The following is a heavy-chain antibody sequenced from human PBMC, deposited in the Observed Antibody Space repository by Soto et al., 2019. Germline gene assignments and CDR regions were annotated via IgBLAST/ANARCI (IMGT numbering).Heavy chain of an antibody. D-gene: IGHD2-15*01. CDR2: ISAYNGNT. Sequence: QVQLVQSGAEVKKPGASVKVSCKASGYTFTSYGISWVRQAPGQGLEWMGWISAYNGNTNYAQKLQGRVTMTTDTSTSTAYMELRSLRSDDTAVYYCASQYCSGGSGYPGQDYWGQGTLVTASS. CDR3: ASQYCSGGSGYPGQDY. J-gene: IGHJ4*02. CDR1: GYTFTSYG. V-gene: IGHV1-18*01.